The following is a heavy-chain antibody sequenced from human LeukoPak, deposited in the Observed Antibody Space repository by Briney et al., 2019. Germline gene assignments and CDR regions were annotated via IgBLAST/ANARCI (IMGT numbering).Heavy chain of an antibody. V-gene: IGHV4-39*02. CDR3: ARERSGGYFDY. CDR2: IYDSGST. D-gene: IGHD2-15*01. J-gene: IGHJ4*02. Sequence: SETLSLTCTVSGGSIRSSYYYWGWIRQPPGKGLEWIGSIYDSGSTYYNPSLKSRVTISVDTSKNQFSLKLNSVTAADTAVYYCARERSGGYFDYWGQGTLVTVSS. CDR1: GGSIRSSYYY.